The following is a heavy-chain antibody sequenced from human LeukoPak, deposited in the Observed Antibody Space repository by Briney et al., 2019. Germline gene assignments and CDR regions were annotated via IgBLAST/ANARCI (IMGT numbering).Heavy chain of an antibody. J-gene: IGHJ4*02. CDR2: INHSGST. D-gene: IGHD7-27*01. CDR3: ARGPNWAFDY. V-gene: IGHV4-34*01. Sequence: PSETLSLTCAVYGGSFSGYYWSWIRQPPGKGLEWIGEINHSGSTNYNPSLKSRVTISVDTSKNQFSLKLSSVTAADTAVYYCARGPNWAFDYWGQGTLVTVSS. CDR1: GGSFSGYY.